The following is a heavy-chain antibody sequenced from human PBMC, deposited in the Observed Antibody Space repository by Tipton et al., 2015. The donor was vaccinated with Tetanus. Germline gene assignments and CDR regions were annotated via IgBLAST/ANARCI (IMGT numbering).Heavy chain of an antibody. J-gene: IGHJ4*02. CDR2: INPNNGGT. Sequence: QVQLVQSGAEVKKPGASVKVSCKASGYTFSGSYIHWVRQAPGQGLEWMGWINPNNGGTTFAQKFQGRVSMTWDTSITSAYVELNSLRAEDTAVYYCATGDFWSGFYALFDYWGQGTLVTVSS. D-gene: IGHD3-3*01. V-gene: IGHV1-2*02. CDR3: ATGDFWSGFYALFDY. CDR1: GYTFSGSY.